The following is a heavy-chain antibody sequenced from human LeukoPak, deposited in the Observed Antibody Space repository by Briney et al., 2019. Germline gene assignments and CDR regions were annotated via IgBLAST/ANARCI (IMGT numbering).Heavy chain of an antibody. CDR2: FDPEDGET. CDR1: GYTLTELF. D-gene: IGHD3-22*01. CDR3: ARGDSSDWFDP. V-gene: IGHV1-24*01. Sequence: ASVKGSCKVSGYTLTELFMHLVGQAPGKGVEWMGGFDPEDGETIYAQKFQGRVTMTEDTSTDTAYMELSSLRSEDTAVYYCARGDSSDWFDPWGQGTLVTVSS. J-gene: IGHJ5*02.